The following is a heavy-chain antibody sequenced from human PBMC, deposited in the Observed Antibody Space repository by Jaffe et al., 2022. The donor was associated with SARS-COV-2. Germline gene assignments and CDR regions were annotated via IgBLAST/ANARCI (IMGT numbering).Heavy chain of an antibody. V-gene: IGHV4-4*02. CDR3: ARASYGGTYGLDV. D-gene: IGHD3-16*01. CDR2: IHRTGST. Sequence: QVQLQESGPGLVKPSGTLSLTCTVSGDSINNNYWWTWVRQPPGEGLEWIAEIHRTGSTNYNPSLKSRVAISIDKSRNQFFLIVTSVTAADTAVYYCARASYGGTYGLDVWGQGTTVTVSS. J-gene: IGHJ6*02. CDR1: GDSINNNYW.